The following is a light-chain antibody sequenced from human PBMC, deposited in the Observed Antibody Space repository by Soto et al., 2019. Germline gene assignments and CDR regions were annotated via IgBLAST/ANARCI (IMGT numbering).Light chain of an antibody. J-gene: IGLJ1*01. V-gene: IGLV2-14*01. CDR1: NSDVGGYNY. CDR3: QSYDSSLSASYV. Sequence: QSVLTQPASVSGSPGQSITISCTGTNSDVGGYNYVSWYQQHPGKAPELMIYEVSHRPSGVPDRFSGSKSGTSASLAITGLQAEDEADYYCQSYDSSLSASYVFGGGTKVTVL. CDR2: EVS.